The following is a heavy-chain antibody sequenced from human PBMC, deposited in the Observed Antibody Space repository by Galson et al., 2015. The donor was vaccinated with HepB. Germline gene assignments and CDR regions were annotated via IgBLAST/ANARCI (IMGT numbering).Heavy chain of an antibody. D-gene: IGHD3-3*01. V-gene: IGHV3-30*04. CDR1: GFTFSSYA. J-gene: IGHJ3*02. CDR2: ISYDGSNK. Sequence: SLRLSCAASGFTFSSYAMHWVRQAPGKGLEWVAVISYDGSNKYYADSAKGRFTISRDNSKNTLYLQMNSLRAEDTAVYYCARGSYYDFWSGYGSDAFDIWGQGTMVTVSS. CDR3: ARGSYYDFWSGYGSDAFDI.